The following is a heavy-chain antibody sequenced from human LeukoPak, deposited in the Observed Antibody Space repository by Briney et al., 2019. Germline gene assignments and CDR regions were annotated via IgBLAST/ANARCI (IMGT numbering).Heavy chain of an antibody. V-gene: IGHV3-21*01. CDR1: GFTFGSYS. Sequence: GGSLRLSCAASGFTFGSYSMNWVRQAPGKGLEWVSSISSSSSYIYYADSVKGRFTISRDNAKNSLYLQMNSLRAEDTAVYYCARDPVYGDYSAGWFDPWGQGTLVTVSS. CDR3: ARDPVYGDYSAGWFDP. CDR2: ISSSSSYI. D-gene: IGHD4-17*01. J-gene: IGHJ5*02.